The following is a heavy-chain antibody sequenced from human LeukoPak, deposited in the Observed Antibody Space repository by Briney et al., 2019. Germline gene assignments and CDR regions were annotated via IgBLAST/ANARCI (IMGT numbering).Heavy chain of an antibody. CDR3: ARDGSGISNDY. V-gene: IGHV1-18*01. Sequence: ASVKVSCKASGYTLTSYGFSWVRQAPGQELEWMGWINGYNGDTNYAQKFRGRVTVTTDTSTSTAYLELRTLRSDDTAVYYCARDGSGISNDYWGQGTLVTVSS. D-gene: IGHD3-10*01. CDR1: GYTLTSYG. CDR2: INGYNGDT. J-gene: IGHJ4*02.